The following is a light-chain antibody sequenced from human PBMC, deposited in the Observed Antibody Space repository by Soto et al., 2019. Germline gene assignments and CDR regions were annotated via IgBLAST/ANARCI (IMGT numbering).Light chain of an antibody. J-gene: IGLJ3*02. CDR1: ASDIGNYNY. Sequence: QSVLTQPASVSGSPVQSITISCTGTASDIGNYNYVSWYQQHPGKAPKLIIYGVSNRPSGVSNRFSGSKSGNAASLTISGLQAEDEADYYCSSYTAYTTLWVFGGGTK. CDR2: GVS. CDR3: SSYTAYTTLWV. V-gene: IGLV2-14*01.